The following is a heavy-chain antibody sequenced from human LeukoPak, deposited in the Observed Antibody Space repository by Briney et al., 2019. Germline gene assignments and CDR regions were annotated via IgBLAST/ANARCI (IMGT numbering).Heavy chain of an antibody. CDR2: IKQDGSET. J-gene: IGHJ4*02. CDR1: GFTFSSHW. V-gene: IGHV3-7*01. D-gene: IGHD3-16*01. CDR3: ARSPQRGEFDY. Sequence: GGSLRLSCAASGFTFSSHWMSWVRQAPGKGLEWVANIKQDGSETYYVDSVKGRFTISRDNTQNSLYLQMNSLGADDTALYYCARSPQRGEFDYWGQGTLVTVSS.